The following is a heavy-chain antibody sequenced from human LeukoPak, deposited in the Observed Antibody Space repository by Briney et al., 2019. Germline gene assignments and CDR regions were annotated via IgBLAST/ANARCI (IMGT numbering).Heavy chain of an antibody. Sequence: PSETLSLTCTVSGGSISSYYWSWIRQPPGKGLEWIGYIYYSGSTNYNPSLKSRVTISVDTSKNQFSLKLSSVTAADTAVYYCARGLRVGATFPFDYWGQGTLVTVSS. CDR1: GGSISSYY. J-gene: IGHJ4*02. V-gene: IGHV4-59*01. CDR3: ARGLRVGATFPFDY. D-gene: IGHD1-26*01. CDR2: IYYSGST.